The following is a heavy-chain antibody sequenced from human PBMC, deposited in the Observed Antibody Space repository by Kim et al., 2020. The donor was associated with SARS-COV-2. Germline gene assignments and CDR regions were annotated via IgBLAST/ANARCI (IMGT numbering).Heavy chain of an antibody. J-gene: IGHJ2*01. CDR2: ISHNGTIT. V-gene: IGHV3-64D*09. CDR1: GFTFINYD. Sequence: GGSLRLSCSASGFTFINYDMYWVRQAPGKGLKYVSAISHNGTITYYADSVKGRFTTSRDNSKNILFLQMSSLRPEDTAMYYCLREPHCYDDFDIWGRGTLVTVSS. D-gene: IGHD2-2*01. CDR3: LREPHCYDDFDI.